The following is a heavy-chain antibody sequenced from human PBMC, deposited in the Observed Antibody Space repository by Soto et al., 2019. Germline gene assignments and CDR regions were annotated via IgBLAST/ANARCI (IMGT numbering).Heavy chain of an antibody. Sequence: EVQLLESGGGLVQPGGSLRLSCAASGFTFTTYAMPWVRQAPGKGLEWVSVIGLSGDNTYYADSVKGRFTISRDNSKNTLYLQMNSLRADDTGVYFCAKVRRDYGSGSSITWGQGALVPVSS. CDR2: IGLSGDNT. CDR3: AKVRRDYGSGSSIT. CDR1: GFTFTTYA. V-gene: IGHV3-23*01. D-gene: IGHD3-10*01. J-gene: IGHJ4*02.